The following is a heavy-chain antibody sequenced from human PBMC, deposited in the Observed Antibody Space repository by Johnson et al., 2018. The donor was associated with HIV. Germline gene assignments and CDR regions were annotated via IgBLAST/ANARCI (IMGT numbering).Heavy chain of an antibody. CDR1: GFTFSSYA. V-gene: IGHV3-30-3*01. Sequence: VQLMESGGGVVQPGRSLRLSCAASGFTFSSYAMHWVRQAPGKGLEWVAVISYDGSNKYYADSVKGRLTISRDNSKNTLYLQMNSLRAEDTAVYYCAVYYYGSGSRNDAFDIWGQGTMVTVSS. J-gene: IGHJ3*02. D-gene: IGHD3-10*01. CDR3: AVYYYGSGSRNDAFDI. CDR2: ISYDGSNK.